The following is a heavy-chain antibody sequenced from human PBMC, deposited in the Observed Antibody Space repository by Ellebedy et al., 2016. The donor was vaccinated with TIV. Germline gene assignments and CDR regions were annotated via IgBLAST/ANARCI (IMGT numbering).Heavy chain of an antibody. Sequence: GGSLRLXCTVSGFTFSSYGMTWIRQAPGRGLEWVASISSSSNYIEYAASVKGRFTISRDNANSVVYLQMNSLTAEDTAVYFCARKLEVVDFEYWGQGTVVTVSS. CDR1: GFTFSSYG. CDR3: ARKLEVVDFEY. CDR2: ISSSSNYI. V-gene: IGHV3-21*06. J-gene: IGHJ4*02. D-gene: IGHD1-1*01.